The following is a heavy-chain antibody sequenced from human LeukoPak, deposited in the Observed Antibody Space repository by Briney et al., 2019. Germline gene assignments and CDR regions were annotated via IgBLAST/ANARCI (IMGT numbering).Heavy chain of an antibody. CDR3: ASPEGYGDYSLMDV. V-gene: IGHV1-69*13. D-gene: IGHD4-17*01. CDR2: IIPIFGTA. CDR1: GGTFSSYA. J-gene: IGHJ6*02. Sequence: SVKVSCKASGGTFSSYAIGWVRQAPGQGLEWMGGIIPIFGTANYAQKFQGRVTITADESTSTAYMELSSLRSEDTAVYYCASPEGYGDYSLMDVWGQGTTVIVSS.